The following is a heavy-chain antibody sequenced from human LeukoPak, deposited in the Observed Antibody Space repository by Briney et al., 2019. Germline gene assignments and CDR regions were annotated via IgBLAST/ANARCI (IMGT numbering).Heavy chain of an antibody. Sequence: PGGSLRLSCAASGFTVGSNYMSWVRQAPGKGLEWVSVIYAGGSTYYADSVEGRFTISRDNSKNTLYLQMNSLRAEDTAVYYCAKDEERYCSGGSCYPFDYWGQGTLVTVSS. J-gene: IGHJ4*02. CDR3: AKDEERYCSGGSCYPFDY. CDR2: IYAGGST. CDR1: GFTVGSNY. V-gene: IGHV3-53*01. D-gene: IGHD2-15*01.